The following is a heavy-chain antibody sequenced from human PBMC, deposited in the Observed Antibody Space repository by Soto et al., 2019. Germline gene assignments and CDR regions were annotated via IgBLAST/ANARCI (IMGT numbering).Heavy chain of an antibody. D-gene: IGHD3-10*01. CDR2: IYYSGST. J-gene: IGHJ3*02. CDR1: GGSVSSGSYY. CDR3: ASGKRARAYYYGSGSYYNGAFDI. Sequence: SETLSLTCTVSGGSVSSGSYYWSWIRQPPGKGLEWIGYIYYSGSTNYNPSLKSRVTISVDTSKNQFSLKLSSVTAADTAVYYCASGKRARAYYYGSGSYYNGAFDIWGQGTMVTVSS. V-gene: IGHV4-61*01.